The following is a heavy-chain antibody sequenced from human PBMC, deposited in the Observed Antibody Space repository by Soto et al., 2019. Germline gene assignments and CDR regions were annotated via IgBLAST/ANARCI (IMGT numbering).Heavy chain of an antibody. V-gene: IGHV3-30*03. CDR2: IASDGSNE. CDR1: GFSFSRYA. CDR3: ARGVRTDYYQYYGMDV. J-gene: IGHJ6*02. D-gene: IGHD3-9*01. Sequence: GGSLRLSCAASGFSFSRYAMHWVRQAPGKGLEWVALIASDGSNEYYASSVKGRFTISRDTSKNMVNLQMSSLRVDDTAVYYCARGVRTDYYQYYGMDVWGQGTTVTVSS.